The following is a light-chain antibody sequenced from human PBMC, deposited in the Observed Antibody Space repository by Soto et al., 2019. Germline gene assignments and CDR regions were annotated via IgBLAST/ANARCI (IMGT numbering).Light chain of an antibody. CDR1: QSITTW. J-gene: IGKJ1*01. V-gene: IGKV1-5*01. CDR2: DVS. CDR3: QHYKMYSPWT. Sequence: DIQMTQSPSTVSASVGDSVTITCRASQSITTWLAWYQQRPGKAPKRLIYDVSSLQSGVPSRFSGSGSGTEFTLTISSLQPDDFATYYCQHYKMYSPWTFGQGTKVEIK.